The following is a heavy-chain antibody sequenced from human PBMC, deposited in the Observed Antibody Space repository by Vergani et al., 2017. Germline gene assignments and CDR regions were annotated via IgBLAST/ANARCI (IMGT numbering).Heavy chain of an antibody. CDR3: ASLVVVPAASYFDY. CDR1: GFTFSSYW. J-gene: IGHJ4*02. Sequence: EVQLVESGGGLVQPGGSLRLSCAASGFTFSSYWMSWVRQAPGKGLEWVANIKQDGSEKYYVDSVTGRLTISRDNAKNSLYLQMNSLRAEDTAVYYCASLVVVPAASYFDYWGQGTLVTVSS. V-gene: IGHV3-7*03. CDR2: IKQDGSEK. D-gene: IGHD2-2*01.